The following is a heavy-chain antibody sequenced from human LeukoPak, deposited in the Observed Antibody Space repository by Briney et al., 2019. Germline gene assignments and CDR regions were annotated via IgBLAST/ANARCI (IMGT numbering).Heavy chain of an antibody. Sequence: SETLSLTCTVSGGSISSGSYYWSWIRQPAGKGLEWIGRIYTSGSTNYNPSLKSRVTISVDTSKNQFSLKLSSVTAADTAVYYCARYTAEYGSGSYFTPRCLFDYWGQGTLVTVSS. V-gene: IGHV4-61*02. J-gene: IGHJ4*02. CDR1: GGSISSGSYY. CDR2: IYTSGST. D-gene: IGHD3-10*01. CDR3: ARYTAEYGSGSYFTPRCLFDY.